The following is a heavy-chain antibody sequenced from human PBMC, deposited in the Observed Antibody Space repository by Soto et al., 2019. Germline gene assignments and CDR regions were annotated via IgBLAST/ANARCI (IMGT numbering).Heavy chain of an antibody. D-gene: IGHD1-1*01. Sequence: KKVVASVKVSCKTSGYTFTGYYVHWVRQAPGQGLEWMGWINPNSGDTHYVQKFQGWVTMTRDTSISTVYMELSRLRPDDTAVYYCARDHERYFDYWGQGTLVTGSS. CDR1: GYTFTGYY. CDR3: ARDHERYFDY. J-gene: IGHJ4*02. V-gene: IGHV1-2*04. CDR2: INPNSGDT.